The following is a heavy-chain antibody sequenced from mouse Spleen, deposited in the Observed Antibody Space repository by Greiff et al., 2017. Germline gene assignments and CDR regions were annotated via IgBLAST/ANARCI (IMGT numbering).Heavy chain of an antibody. Sequence: EVKLVESGAELVKPGASVKLSCTASGFNIKDYYMHWVKQRTEQGLEWIGRIDPEDGETKYAPKFQGKATITADTSSNTAYLQLSSLTSEDTAVYYCARGDYGDSGGYAMDYWGQGTSVTVSS. J-gene: IGHJ4*01. V-gene: IGHV14-2*01. CDR1: GFNIKDYY. CDR2: IDPEDGET. D-gene: IGHD2-13*01. CDR3: ARGDYGDSGGYAMDY.